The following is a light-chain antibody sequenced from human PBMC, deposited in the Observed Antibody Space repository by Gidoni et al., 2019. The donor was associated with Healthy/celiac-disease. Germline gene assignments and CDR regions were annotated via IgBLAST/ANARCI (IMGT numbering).Light chain of an antibody. V-gene: IGKV1-39*01. J-gene: IGKJ5*01. Sequence: DIQMTKSPSSLSASVGDRVTITCRASQSISSYLNWYQQKPGKAPKLLIYAASSLQSGVPSRFSGSRSGTDFTLTISSLQPEDFATYYCQQSYSTPITFGQXTRLEIK. CDR1: QSISSY. CDR2: AAS. CDR3: QQSYSTPIT.